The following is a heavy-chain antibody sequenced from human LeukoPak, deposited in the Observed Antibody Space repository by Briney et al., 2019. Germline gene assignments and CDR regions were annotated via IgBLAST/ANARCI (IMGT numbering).Heavy chain of an antibody. V-gene: IGHV1-69*04. CDR2: IIPILGIA. Sequence: ASVKVSCKASGGTFGSYAISWVRQAPGQGLEWMGRIIPILGIANYAQKFQGRVTITADKSTSTAYMELSSLRSEDTAVYYCARGSPGQLSSIFDYWGQGTLVTVSS. D-gene: IGHD2-2*01. J-gene: IGHJ4*02. CDR3: ARGSPGQLSSIFDY. CDR1: GGTFGSYA.